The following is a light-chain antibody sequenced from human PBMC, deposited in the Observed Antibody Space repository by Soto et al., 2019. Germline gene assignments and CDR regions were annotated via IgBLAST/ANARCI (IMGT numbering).Light chain of an antibody. J-gene: IGKJ1*01. Sequence: FFFTQSPGTLSLSPVERATLSCMGSQTVRSNYLAWYQQKPGQAPRLLIYDASSRATGIPDRFSGSGSGTEFTLTISSLQPDDFATYYCQQYNSYSTWTFGQGTKVDIK. V-gene: IGKV3-20*01. CDR1: QTVRSNY. CDR2: DAS. CDR3: QQYNSYSTWT.